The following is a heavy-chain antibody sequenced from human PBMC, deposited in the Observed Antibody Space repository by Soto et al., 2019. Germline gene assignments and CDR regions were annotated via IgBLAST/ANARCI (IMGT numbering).Heavy chain of an antibody. CDR1: GFTFSSYA. CDR2: ISGSGGST. CDR3: AKILRWLRGAFDI. Sequence: EVQLLESGGGLVQPGGSLRLSCAASGFTFSSYAMSWVRQAPGKGLEWVSAISGSGGSTYYADSVKGRFTISRDNSKNTLYLQMNSLSAEDTAVYYCAKILRWLRGAFDIWGQGTMVTVSS. J-gene: IGHJ3*02. D-gene: IGHD5-12*01. V-gene: IGHV3-23*01.